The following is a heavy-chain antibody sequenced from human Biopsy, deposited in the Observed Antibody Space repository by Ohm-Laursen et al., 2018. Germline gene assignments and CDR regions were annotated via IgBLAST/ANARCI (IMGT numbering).Heavy chain of an antibody. D-gene: IGHD4-23*01. CDR1: GGSFTGHY. CDR2: ISYTGYT. Sequence: SETLSLTCAVSGGSFTGHYWSWIRQPPGKGLEWIGHISYTGYTSYNASLKSRVTISVDTSRNHFSLRLSSLTAADTAVYYCARGSNDFGGLDFPRWSQGTLLTVSS. J-gene: IGHJ4*02. V-gene: IGHV4-59*11. CDR3: ARGSNDFGGLDFPR.